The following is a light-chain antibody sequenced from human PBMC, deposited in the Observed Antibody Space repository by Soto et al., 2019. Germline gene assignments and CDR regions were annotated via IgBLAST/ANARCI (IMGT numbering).Light chain of an antibody. CDR3: CSYAGSYTHYV. J-gene: IGLJ1*01. CDR1: SSDVGGYNY. CDR2: DVS. V-gene: IGLV2-11*01. Sequence: QSALTQPRSVSGSPGQSITISCTGTSSDVGGYNYVSWYRQHPGKAPKLMIYDVSKRLSGVPDRFSGSKSGNTASLTISGLQAEDEADYYCCSYAGSYTHYVFGTGTKLTGL.